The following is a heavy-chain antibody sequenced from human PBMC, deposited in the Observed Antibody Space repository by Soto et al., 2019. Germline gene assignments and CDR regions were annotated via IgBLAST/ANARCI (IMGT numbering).Heavy chain of an antibody. CDR1: GGSISSGDYY. CDR3: ARQRIEAAFDAFDI. CDR2: IFYTGSP. J-gene: IGHJ3*02. Sequence: PSETLSLTCTVSGGSISSGDYYWTWIRQPPGKGLEWIGFIFYTGSPYYNPSLKSRVAISVDTSKNQFSLNLTSVTASDTSMYYCARQRIEAAFDAFDIWGQGTMVTVSS. D-gene: IGHD6-13*01. V-gene: IGHV4-30-4*01.